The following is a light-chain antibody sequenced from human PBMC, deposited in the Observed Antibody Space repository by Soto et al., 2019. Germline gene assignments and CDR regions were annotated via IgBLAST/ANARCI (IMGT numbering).Light chain of an antibody. Sequence: EIVLTQSPGSLSLSAGERATLSCRASQSVTSNYLAWYQQKPGQAPRLLIFGASIRDTGIPDRFSGSGSGTDFTLTISRLEPEDFAVYYCQQYGSSPGTLGQGTKVDIK. CDR1: QSVTSNY. CDR2: GAS. V-gene: IGKV3-20*01. J-gene: IGKJ1*01. CDR3: QQYGSSPGT.